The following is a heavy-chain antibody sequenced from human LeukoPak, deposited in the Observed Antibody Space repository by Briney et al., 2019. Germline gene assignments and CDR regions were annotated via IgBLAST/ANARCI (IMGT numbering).Heavy chain of an antibody. CDR3: ARSYDGCSYYFDY. V-gene: IGHV1-18*01. J-gene: IGHJ4*02. D-gene: IGHD3-22*01. CDR1: GYTFINYG. CDR2: ISACSGNT. Sequence: GASVKVSCKASGYTFINYGISWVRQAPGQGLEWMGWISACSGNTDYAQKLQGRVTMTTDTSTSTAYMELRSLRSDDTAVYYCARSYDGCSYYFDYWGQGTLVTVSS.